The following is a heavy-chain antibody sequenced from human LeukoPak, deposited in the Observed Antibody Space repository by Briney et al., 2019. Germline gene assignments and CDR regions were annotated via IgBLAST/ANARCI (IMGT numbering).Heavy chain of an antibody. Sequence: GGSLRLSCAASGFTVSTKYMSWVRQAPGKGLEWVSVIYSGGSTYYADSVTGRFTISRDNSKNTLYLQMNSLRVEDTAVYYCARLDRTMVPNHGGQGTLVTVSS. V-gene: IGHV3-53*01. CDR2: IYSGGST. CDR1: GFTVSTKY. D-gene: IGHD5-18*01. CDR3: ARLDRTMVPNH. J-gene: IGHJ4*02.